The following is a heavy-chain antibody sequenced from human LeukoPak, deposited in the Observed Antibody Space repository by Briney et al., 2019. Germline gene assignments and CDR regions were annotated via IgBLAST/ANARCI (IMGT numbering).Heavy chain of an antibody. Sequence: GGSPRLSCAASGFTFSSYSMNWVRQAPGKGLEWVSSISSSSSYIYYADSVKGRFTISRDNAKNSLYLQMNSLRAEDTAVYYCARDRSYSGYPVGWFDPWGQGTLVTVSS. CDR3: ARDRSYSGYPVGWFDP. V-gene: IGHV3-21*01. CDR1: GFTFSSYS. J-gene: IGHJ5*02. CDR2: ISSSSSYI. D-gene: IGHD5-12*01.